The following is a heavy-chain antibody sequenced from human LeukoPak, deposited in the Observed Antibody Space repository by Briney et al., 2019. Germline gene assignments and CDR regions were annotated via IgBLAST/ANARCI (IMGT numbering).Heavy chain of an antibody. CDR1: GFTFSSYA. D-gene: IGHD2-8*01. CDR3: AKVLGYCTNGVCYGNAFDI. J-gene: IGHJ3*02. V-gene: IGHV3-23*01. CDR2: IGGSGGST. Sequence: GGSLRLSCAASGFTFSSYAMSWVRQAPGKGLEWVSAIGGSGGSTYYADSVKGRFTISRDNSKNTLYLQMNSLRAEDTAVYYCAKVLGYCTNGVCYGNAFDIWGQGTMVTVSS.